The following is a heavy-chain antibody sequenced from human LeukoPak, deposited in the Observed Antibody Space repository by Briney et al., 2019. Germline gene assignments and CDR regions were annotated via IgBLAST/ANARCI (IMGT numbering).Heavy chain of an antibody. Sequence: GGSLRLSCAASGFTFSDYYMSWIRQAPGKGLEWVSYISRNSYTNYADSVKGRFTISRDNAKNSLYLQMASLRAEDTAVYYCARMGITAVGAYYFDYWGQGTLVAVSS. CDR1: GFTFSDYY. D-gene: IGHD6-13*01. CDR2: ISRNSYT. V-gene: IGHV3-11*06. J-gene: IGHJ4*02. CDR3: ARMGITAVGAYYFDY.